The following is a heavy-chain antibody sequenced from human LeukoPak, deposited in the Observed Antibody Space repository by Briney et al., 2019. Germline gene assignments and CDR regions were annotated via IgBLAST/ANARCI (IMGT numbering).Heavy chain of an antibody. V-gene: IGHV3-30*04. CDR1: GFTFSSYA. CDR3: ARVGGTTVTTSGYFDY. J-gene: IGHJ4*02. Sequence: GGSLRLSCAASGFTFSSYAMHWVRQAPGKGLEWVAAISYDGSNKYYADSVKGRFTISRDNSKNTLYLQMNSLRAEDTAVYYCARVGGTTVTTSGYFDYWGQGTLVTVSS. D-gene: IGHD4-17*01. CDR2: ISYDGSNK.